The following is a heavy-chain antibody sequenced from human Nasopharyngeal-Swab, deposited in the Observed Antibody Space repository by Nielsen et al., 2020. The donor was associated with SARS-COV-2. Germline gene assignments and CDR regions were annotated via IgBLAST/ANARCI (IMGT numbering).Heavy chain of an antibody. Sequence: GESLKISCTGSGYSFTSYWISWVRQMPGKGLEWMGRIDPSDSYTNYSPSFQGHVTISADKSISTAYLQWSSLKASDTAMYYCASTKAGLRFLEWSTPYYYGMDVWGQGTTVTVSS. CDR2: IDPSDSYT. V-gene: IGHV5-10-1*01. J-gene: IGHJ6*02. CDR3: ASTKAGLRFLEWSTPYYYGMDV. CDR1: GYSFTSYW. D-gene: IGHD3-3*01.